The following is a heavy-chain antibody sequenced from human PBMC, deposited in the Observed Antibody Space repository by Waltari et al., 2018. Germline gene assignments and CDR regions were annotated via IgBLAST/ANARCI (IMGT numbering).Heavy chain of an antibody. CDR3: ASDRGRGLYLDS. Sequence: QVQLQESDPGLVKPSGTLSLTCTVSGASISNNFFWSWVRQSPGKGLEWIGQVHQSGRSNYNPSLESRVTVYMDTSKNQFSLRVTSVTAADTAIYYCASDRGRGLYLDSWGQGTLVTVSP. V-gene: IGHV4-4*02. CDR2: VHQSGRS. D-gene: IGHD2-15*01. CDR1: GASISNNFF. J-gene: IGHJ4*02.